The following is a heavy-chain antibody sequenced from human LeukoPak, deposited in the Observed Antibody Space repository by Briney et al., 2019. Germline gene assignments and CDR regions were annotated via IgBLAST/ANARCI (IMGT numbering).Heavy chain of an antibody. J-gene: IGHJ4*02. CDR2: ISYDGSNK. Sequence: GGSLRLSCAASGFTFSSYGMHWVRQAPGKGLEWVAVISYDGSNKYYADSVKGRFTISRDNSKNTLYLQMNSLRAEDTAVYYCAKDVWLATYYFDYWGQGTLVTVSS. D-gene: IGHD6-19*01. CDR3: AKDVWLATYYFDY. V-gene: IGHV3-30*18. CDR1: GFTFSSYG.